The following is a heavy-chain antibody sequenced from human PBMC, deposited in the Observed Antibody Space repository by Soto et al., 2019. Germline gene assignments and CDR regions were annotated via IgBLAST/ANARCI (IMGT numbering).Heavy chain of an antibody. CDR3: ARPRSGSYRLDYYGMDV. D-gene: IGHD3-10*01. CDR1: GYSFTNYW. V-gene: IGHV5-51*01. J-gene: IGHJ6*02. Sequence: GEPLKISCKGSGYSFTNYWIAWVRQMPGKGLEWMGIIYPGDSDTRYSPSFQGQVTISADKSISTAYLQWRSLRASDTAMYYCARPRSGSYRLDYYGMDVWGQGTTVTVSS. CDR2: IYPGDSDT.